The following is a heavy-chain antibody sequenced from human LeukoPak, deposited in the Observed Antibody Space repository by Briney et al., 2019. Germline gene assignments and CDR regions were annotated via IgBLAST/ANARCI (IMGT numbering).Heavy chain of an antibody. CDR2: IYYSGST. CDR3: ARTVAVPAAWRFDYYYYMDV. Sequence: SETLSLTCTVSGGSISSSSYYWGWIRQPPGKGLEWIGSIYYSGSTYYNPSLKSRVTISVDTSKNQFSLKLSSVTAADTAVYYCARTVAVPAAWRFDYYYYMDVWGKGTTVTVSS. CDR1: GGSISSSSYY. V-gene: IGHV4-39*01. D-gene: IGHD2-2*01. J-gene: IGHJ6*03.